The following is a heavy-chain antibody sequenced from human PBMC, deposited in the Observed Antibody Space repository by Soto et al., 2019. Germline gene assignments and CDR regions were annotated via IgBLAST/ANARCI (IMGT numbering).Heavy chain of an antibody. CDR2: IDWDDDK. J-gene: IGHJ6*02. Sequence: SGPTLVNPTQTLTLTCTFSGFSLSTSGMCVSWIRQPPGKALEWLALIDWDDDKYYSTSLKTRLTISKDTSKNQVVLTMTNMDPVDTAKYYCARTPGYSSSWYKNYYYYGMDVWGQGTTVTVSS. D-gene: IGHD6-13*01. CDR3: ARTPGYSSSWYKNYYYYGMDV. CDR1: GFSLSTSGMC. V-gene: IGHV2-70*01.